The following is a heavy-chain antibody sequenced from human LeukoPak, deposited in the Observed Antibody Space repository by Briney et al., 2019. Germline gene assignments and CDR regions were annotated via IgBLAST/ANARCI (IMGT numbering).Heavy chain of an antibody. J-gene: IGHJ5*02. CDR1: GFTFSNAW. CDR2: IKSKTDGETT. CDR3: FGSRA. V-gene: IGHV3-15*01. D-gene: IGHD3-10*01. Sequence: GGALRLSCAASGFTFSNAWMSWVRQAPGKGLEWVGRIKSKTDGETTDYAAPVTARFTISRDDSTNTVDLQMHSLKIEDTAVYYCFGSRAWGQGTLVTVSS.